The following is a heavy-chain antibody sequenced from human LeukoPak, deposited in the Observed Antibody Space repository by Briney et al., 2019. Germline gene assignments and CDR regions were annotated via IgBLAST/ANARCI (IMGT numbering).Heavy chain of an antibody. CDR3: VRGRDGYSS. J-gene: IGHJ4*02. CDR1: GGSISSSSYY. Sequence: PSETLSLTCTVSGGSISSSSYYWGWIRQPPGKGLEWIGSIYYSGSTYYNPSLKSRVTISVDTSKNQFSLKLSSVTAADTAVYYCVRGRDGYSSWGQGTLVTVSS. CDR2: IYYSGST. D-gene: IGHD5-24*01. V-gene: IGHV4-39*07.